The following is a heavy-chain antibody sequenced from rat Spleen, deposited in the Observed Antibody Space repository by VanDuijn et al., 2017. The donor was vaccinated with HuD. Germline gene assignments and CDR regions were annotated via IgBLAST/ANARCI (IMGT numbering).Heavy chain of an antibody. CDR2: ISPSGDTT. V-gene: IGHV5-25*01. J-gene: IGHJ3*01. CDR1: GFTFSNYD. Sequence: EVHLVETGGGLVQPGRSLKLSCAASGFTFSNYDMAWVRQAPTKGLEWVTSISPSGDTTNYRDPVKGRFTISRDNARGTLYLQMDSLRSEDTATYYCARVGTRVSRFAYWGQGTLVTVSS. D-gene: IGHD1-4*01. CDR3: ARVGTRVSRFAY.